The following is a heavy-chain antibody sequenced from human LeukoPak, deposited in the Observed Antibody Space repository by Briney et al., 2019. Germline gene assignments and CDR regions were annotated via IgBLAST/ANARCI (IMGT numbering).Heavy chain of an antibody. CDR1: GFTVSSNY. Sequence: PGGSLRLSCAASGFTVSSNYMSWVRQAPGKGLEWLALLGSTAYGGTTKYTASVKGRFTISRDDSKSIAYLQMNSLKTEDTAVYYCTRPYYDYLTGYYSDYWGQGTLVTVSS. D-gene: IGHD3-9*01. V-gene: IGHV3-71*01. CDR3: TRPYYDYLTGYYSDY. CDR2: LGSTAYGGTT. J-gene: IGHJ4*02.